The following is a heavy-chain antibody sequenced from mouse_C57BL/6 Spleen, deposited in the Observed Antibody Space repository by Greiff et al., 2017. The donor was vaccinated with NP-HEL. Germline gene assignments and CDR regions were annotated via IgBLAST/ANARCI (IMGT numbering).Heavy chain of an antibody. D-gene: IGHD1-1*01. Sequence: EVHLVESGGGLVKPGGSLKLSCAASGFTFSSYTMSWVRQTPEKRLEWVATISGGGGNTYYPDSVKGRFTISRDNAKNTLYLQMSSLRSEDTALYYCARHLYYGSFDYWGQGTTLTVSS. CDR1: GFTFSSYT. CDR2: ISGGGGNT. V-gene: IGHV5-9*01. J-gene: IGHJ2*01. CDR3: ARHLYYGSFDY.